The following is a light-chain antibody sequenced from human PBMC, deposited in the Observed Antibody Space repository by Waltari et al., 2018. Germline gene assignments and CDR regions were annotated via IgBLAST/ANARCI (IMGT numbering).Light chain of an antibody. J-gene: IGKJ1*01. V-gene: IGKV4-1*01. CDR2: WAS. CDR3: QQDYSPPNT. CDR1: QILLFTSSNENY. Sequence: DIVMPQSPDSLPVSLGARATVHCTSIQILLFTSSNENYLAWYQHKTGQPPKLLIYWASIRESGVPDRFSGSGSGHNFTLTISSLQAEDVAVYYCQQDYSPPNTFGQGTRVDIK.